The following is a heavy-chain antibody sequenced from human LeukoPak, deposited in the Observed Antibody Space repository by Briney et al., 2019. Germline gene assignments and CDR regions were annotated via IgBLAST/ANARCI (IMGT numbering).Heavy chain of an antibody. CDR3: ARDPRITMVRGVRGFDY. Sequence: PGGSLRLSCAASGFTLSSYSMNWVRQAPGKGLEWVSYISSSSSTIYYADSVKGRFTVSRDNAKNSLYLQMNSLRAEDTAVYYCARDPRITMVRGVRGFDYWGQGTLVTVSS. CDR2: ISSSSSTI. V-gene: IGHV3-48*01. D-gene: IGHD3-10*01. J-gene: IGHJ4*02. CDR1: GFTLSSYS.